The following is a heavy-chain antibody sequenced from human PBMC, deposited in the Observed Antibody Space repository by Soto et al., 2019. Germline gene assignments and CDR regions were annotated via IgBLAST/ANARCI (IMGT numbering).Heavy chain of an antibody. J-gene: IGHJ4*02. Sequence: QVQLVQSGAEVKKPGASVKISCKASGYTFTSYYMHWVRQAPGQGLEWMGIINPSGGSTNYAQKLQGRVAMTSDTSTSTVYMELNSLRSEDTAVYYCARPPYTGCINAVCYPLDYWGQGTLVTVSS. CDR3: ARPPYTGCINAVCYPLDY. CDR2: INPSGGST. D-gene: IGHD2-8*01. V-gene: IGHV1-46*01. CDR1: GYTFTSYY.